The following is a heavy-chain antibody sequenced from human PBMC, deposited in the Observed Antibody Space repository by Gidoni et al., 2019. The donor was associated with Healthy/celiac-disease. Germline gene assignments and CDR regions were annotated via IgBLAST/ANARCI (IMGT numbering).Heavy chain of an antibody. CDR1: GGTVSSYA. Sequence: QVQLVQSGAEVEKPGSSVKVSCKASGGTVSSYAISWVRPGLGLGHEWMGGIIPIFGTANYAQKCQGRVTITADESTSTADMELSSLRSEETAVYYCARGRGGWESLDYWGQGTLVTVSS. CDR2: IIPIFGTA. J-gene: IGHJ4*02. D-gene: IGHD1-26*01. V-gene: IGHV1-69*01. CDR3: ARGRGGWESLDY.